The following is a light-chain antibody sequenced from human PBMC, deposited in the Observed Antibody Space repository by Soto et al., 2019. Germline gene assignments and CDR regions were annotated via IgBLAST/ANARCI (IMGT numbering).Light chain of an antibody. CDR2: EVT. V-gene: IGLV2-8*01. Sequence: QSVLTQPPSASGSPGQSVTISCTGTSSDVGGYGYVSWYQQHPGKAPKLMIFEVTKRASGVPNRFSGSKSGNTASLTVSGLQAEDEADYYCSSYAGINTDVVFGGGTELTVL. CDR1: SSDVGGYGY. CDR3: SSYAGINTDVV. J-gene: IGLJ2*01.